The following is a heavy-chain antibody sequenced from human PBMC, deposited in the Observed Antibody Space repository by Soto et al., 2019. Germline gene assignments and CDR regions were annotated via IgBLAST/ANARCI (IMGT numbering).Heavy chain of an antibody. Sequence: LSLTCTVSGGSVSSGSYYWSWIRQPPGKGLEWIGYIYYSGSTNYNPSLKSRVTISVDTSKNQFSLKLSSVTAADTAVYYCARVGYSSGWYVAFDIWGQGTMVTVSS. J-gene: IGHJ3*02. D-gene: IGHD6-19*01. CDR1: GGSVSSGSYY. CDR3: ARVGYSSGWYVAFDI. V-gene: IGHV4-61*01. CDR2: IYYSGST.